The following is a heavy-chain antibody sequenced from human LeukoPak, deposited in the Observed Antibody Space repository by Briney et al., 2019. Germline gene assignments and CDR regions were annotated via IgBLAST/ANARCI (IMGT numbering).Heavy chain of an antibody. CDR1: GFTFSSYA. Sequence: GGSLRLSCAASGFTFSSYAMHWVRQAPGKGLEWVTVISYDGSNKYYADSVKGRFTISRDNSKNTLYLRMNSLRAEDTAVYYCARGRGITTLTEYWGQGTLVTVSS. CDR3: ARGRGITTLTEY. D-gene: IGHD3-22*01. V-gene: IGHV3-30-3*01. CDR2: ISYDGSNK. J-gene: IGHJ4*02.